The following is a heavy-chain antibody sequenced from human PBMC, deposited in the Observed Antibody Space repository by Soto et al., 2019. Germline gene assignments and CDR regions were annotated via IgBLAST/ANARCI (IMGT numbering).Heavy chain of an antibody. CDR1: GGSISSYY. D-gene: IGHD3-10*01. CDR2: IYYSGST. J-gene: IGHJ6*03. CDR3: ARAIRITMVRGVVSPDYYYYFMDV. V-gene: IGHV4-59*01. Sequence: SETLSLRCTVSGGSISSYYWSWIRQPPGKGLEWIGYIYYSGSTNYNPSLKSRVAISVDTSKNQFSLKLSSVTAADTAVYYCARAIRITMVRGVVSPDYYYYFMDVWGKGTTVTVSS.